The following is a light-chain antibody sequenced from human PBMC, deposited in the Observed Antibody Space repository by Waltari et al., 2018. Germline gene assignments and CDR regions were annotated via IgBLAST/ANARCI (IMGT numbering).Light chain of an antibody. J-gene: IGKJ2*03. V-gene: IGKV1-39*01. CDR3: QASYTTPYS. CDR1: KKIRSY. Sequence: DLQMTQSPSSLSASVGDRVTISRRASKKIRSYLSWYQQKPGIAPKLVIYAASTLQSGVPSRFSGSGSGTNFTLTITSLQAEDFATYFCQASYTTPYSFGQGTKVEIK. CDR2: AAS.